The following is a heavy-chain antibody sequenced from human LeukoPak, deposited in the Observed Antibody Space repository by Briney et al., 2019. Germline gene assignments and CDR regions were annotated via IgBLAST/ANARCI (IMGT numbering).Heavy chain of an antibody. CDR3: ARVAATPYQHYYMDV. D-gene: IGHD2-15*01. CDR1: GFTFSSYN. Sequence: GGSLRLSCAASGFTFSSYNMNWVRQAPGKGLEWVSYISSSSRTMYDADSVKGRFTISRDNAKNSLFLQMSSLRAEDTAVYYCARVAATPYQHYYMDVWGKGTTVTVSS. CDR2: ISSSSRTM. J-gene: IGHJ6*03. V-gene: IGHV3-48*01.